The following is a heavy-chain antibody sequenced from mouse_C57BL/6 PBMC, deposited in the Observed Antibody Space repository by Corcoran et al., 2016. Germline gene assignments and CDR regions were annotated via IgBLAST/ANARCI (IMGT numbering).Heavy chain of an antibody. V-gene: IGHV1-76*01. Sequence: QVQLKQSGAELVRPGASVKLSCKASGYTFTDYYINWVKQRPGQGLEWIARIYPGSGNTYYNEKFKGKATLTAEKSSSTAYMQLSSLTSEDSAVYFCARALSIYYYGSSPVLDVWGTGTTVTVSS. CDR2: IYPGSGNT. D-gene: IGHD1-1*01. CDR1: GYTFTDYY. CDR3: ARALSIYYYGSSPVLDV. J-gene: IGHJ1*03.